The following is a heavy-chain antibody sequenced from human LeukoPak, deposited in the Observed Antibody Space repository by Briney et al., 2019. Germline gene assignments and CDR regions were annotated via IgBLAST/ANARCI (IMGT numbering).Heavy chain of an antibody. CDR1: GGTSSSYA. Sequence: SVKVSCKASGGTSSSYAISWVRQAPGQGLEWMGGIIPIFGTANYAQKFQGRVTITADESTSTAYMELSSLRSEDTAVYYCARSVRFWSGPLIWFDPWGQGTLVTVSS. J-gene: IGHJ5*02. D-gene: IGHD3-3*01. CDR2: IIPIFGTA. CDR3: ARSVRFWSGPLIWFDP. V-gene: IGHV1-69*01.